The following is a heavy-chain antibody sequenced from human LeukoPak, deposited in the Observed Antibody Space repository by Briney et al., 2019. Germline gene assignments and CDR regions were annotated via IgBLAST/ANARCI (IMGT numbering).Heavy chain of an antibody. CDR2: IYYSGST. D-gene: IGHD2-15*01. V-gene: IGHV4-59*01. CDR1: GGSISSCY. J-gene: IGHJ5*02. Sequence: KPSETLSLTCTVSGGSISSCYWSWIRQPPAKGLEWIGYIYYSGSTNYNPSLKSRVTISVDTSKNQFSLKLSSVTAADTAVYYCARVRQYCSGGSCSENWFDPWGQGALVTVSS. CDR3: ARVRQYCSGGSCSENWFDP.